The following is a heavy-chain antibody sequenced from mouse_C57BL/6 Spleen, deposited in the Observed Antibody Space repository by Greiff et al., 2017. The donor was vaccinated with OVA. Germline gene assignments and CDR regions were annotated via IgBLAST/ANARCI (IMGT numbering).Heavy chain of an antibody. V-gene: IGHV1-69*01. D-gene: IGHD2-4*01. Sequence: QVQLQQPGAELVMPGASVKLSCKASGYTFTSYWMHWVKQRPGQGLEWIGEIDPSDSYTNYNQKFKGKSTLTVDKSSSTAYMQLSSLTSEDSAVYYCARRVYYDCSYWYFDVWGTGTTVTVSS. CDR1: GYTFTSYW. J-gene: IGHJ1*03. CDR2: IDPSDSYT. CDR3: ARRVYYDCSYWYFDV.